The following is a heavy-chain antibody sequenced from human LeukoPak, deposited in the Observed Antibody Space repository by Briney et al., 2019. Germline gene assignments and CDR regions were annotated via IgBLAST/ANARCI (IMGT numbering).Heavy chain of an antibody. Sequence: SETLSLTCAVYGGSFSGYYRSWIRQPPGKGLEWIGEINHSGSTNYNPSLKSRVTISVDTSKNQFSLKLSSVTAADTAVYYCARRRIAVAGRRLNYFDYWGQGTLVTVSS. J-gene: IGHJ4*02. D-gene: IGHD6-19*01. CDR2: INHSGST. CDR1: GGSFSGYY. V-gene: IGHV4-34*01. CDR3: ARRRIAVAGRRLNYFDY.